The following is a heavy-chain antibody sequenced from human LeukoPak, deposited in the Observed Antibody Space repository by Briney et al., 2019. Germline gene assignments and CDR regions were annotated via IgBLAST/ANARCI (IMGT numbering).Heavy chain of an antibody. CDR3: ARGDTAMAPIDY. V-gene: IGHV4-30-4*01. CDR2: IYYSGST. CDR1: GGSISSGDYY. D-gene: IGHD5-18*01. Sequence: PSETLSLTCTVSGGSISSGDYYWSWIRQPPGKGLEWIGYIYYSGSTYYNPSLKSRVTISVDTSKNQFSLKLSSVTAADTAVYYCARGDTAMAPIDYWGQGILVTVSS. J-gene: IGHJ4*02.